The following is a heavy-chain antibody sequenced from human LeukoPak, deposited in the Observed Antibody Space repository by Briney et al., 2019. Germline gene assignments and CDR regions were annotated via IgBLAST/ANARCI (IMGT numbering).Heavy chain of an antibody. CDR2: ISAYNGNT. V-gene: IGHV1-18*01. CDR3: ARVQYWNYYDSSGYYPDFDY. CDR1: GYTFTSYG. Sequence: ASVKVSCKASGYTFTSYGISWVRQAPGQGLEWMGWISAYNGNTNYAQKLQSRVTMTTDTSTSTAYMELRSLRSDDTAVYYCARVQYWNYYDSSGYYPDFDYWGQGTLVTVSS. J-gene: IGHJ4*02. D-gene: IGHD3-22*01.